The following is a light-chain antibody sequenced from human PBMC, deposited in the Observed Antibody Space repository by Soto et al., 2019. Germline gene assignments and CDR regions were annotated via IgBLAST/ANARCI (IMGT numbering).Light chain of an antibody. V-gene: IGLV2-23*01. CDR3: CSYAPISTVV. J-gene: IGLJ3*02. Sequence: QSALTQPASVSGSPGQSITISCTGTSSDVGSYNLVSWYQQHPGKAPKLMIYEDNKRPSGVSNRFSSSKSGNTASLTISGLQAEDEAHYYCCSYAPISTVVFGGGTKLTVL. CDR1: SSDVGSYNL. CDR2: EDN.